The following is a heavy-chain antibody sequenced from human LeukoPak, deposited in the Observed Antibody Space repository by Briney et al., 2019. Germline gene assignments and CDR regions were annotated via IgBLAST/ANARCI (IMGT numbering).Heavy chain of an antibody. Sequence: SGGSLRLSCAASGFTFSSYWMSWVRQAPGKGLEGVANIKQDGSEKYYVDSVKGRFTISRDNAKNSLYLQMNSLRAEDTAVYYCAELGITMIGGVRGKGTTVTISS. CDR1: GFTFSSYW. CDR3: AELGITMIGGV. CDR2: IKQDGSEK. J-gene: IGHJ6*04. D-gene: IGHD3-10*02. V-gene: IGHV3-7*01.